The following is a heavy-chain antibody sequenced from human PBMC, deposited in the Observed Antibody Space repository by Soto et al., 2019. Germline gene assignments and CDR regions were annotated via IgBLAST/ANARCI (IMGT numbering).Heavy chain of an antibody. V-gene: IGHV3-30*18. Sequence: QVQLVESGGGVVQPGRSLRLSCAASGFTFSSYGMHWVRQAPGKWLEWVAVISYDGSNKYYADSVKGRFTISRDNSKNTLYLQMNSLRAEDTAVYYCAKDQIPFLPRGSGGSQTNYGMDVWGQGTTVNVSS. CDR2: ISYDGSNK. D-gene: IGHD2-15*01. CDR1: GFTFSSYG. CDR3: AKDQIPFLPRGSGGSQTNYGMDV. J-gene: IGHJ6*02.